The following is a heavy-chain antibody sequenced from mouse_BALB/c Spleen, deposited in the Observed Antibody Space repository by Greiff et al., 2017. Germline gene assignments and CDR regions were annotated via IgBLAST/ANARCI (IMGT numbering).Heavy chain of an antibody. CDR2: ISYSGST. CDR1: GYSITSDYA. D-gene: IGHD1-1*01. J-gene: IGHJ4*01. Sequence: DVKLQESGPGLVKPSQSLSLTCTVTGYSITSDYAWNWIRQFPGNKLEWMGYISYSGSTSYNPSLKSRISITRDTSKNQFFLQLNSVTTEDTATYYCARHYYYGSSYPWDYWGQGTSVTVSS. CDR3: ARHYYYGSSYPWDY. V-gene: IGHV3-2*02.